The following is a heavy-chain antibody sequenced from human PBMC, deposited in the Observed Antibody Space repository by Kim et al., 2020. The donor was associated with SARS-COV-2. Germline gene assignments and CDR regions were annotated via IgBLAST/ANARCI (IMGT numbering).Heavy chain of an antibody. CDR2: IYYSGST. V-gene: IGHV4-31*03. CDR1: GGSISSGGYY. D-gene: IGHD2-21*01. J-gene: IGHJ3*02. CDR3: ARVAYCGGYCYSSFVEDAFDI. Sequence: SETLSLTCTVSGGSISSGGYYWSWIRQHPGKGLEWIGYIYYSGSTYYNPSLKSRVTISVDTSKNQFSLKLSSVTAADTAVYYCARVAYCGGYCYSSFVEDAFDIWGQGTMVTVSS.